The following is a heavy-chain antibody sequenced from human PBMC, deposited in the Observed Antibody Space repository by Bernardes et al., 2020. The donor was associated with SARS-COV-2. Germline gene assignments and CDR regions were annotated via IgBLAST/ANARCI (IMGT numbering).Heavy chain of an antibody. CDR3: ARGAHHYYDSSGFMYSFDY. Sequence: LRLSCAASGFTFSSYNMNWVRQAPGKGLEWVSSISSSTSYIYYADSVKGRFTISRDNAKNSLYLQMNSLRAEDTAVYYCARGAHHYYDSSGFMYSFDYWGQGTLVTVSS. CDR1: GFTFSSYN. V-gene: IGHV3-21*01. CDR2: ISSSTSYI. D-gene: IGHD3-22*01. J-gene: IGHJ4*02.